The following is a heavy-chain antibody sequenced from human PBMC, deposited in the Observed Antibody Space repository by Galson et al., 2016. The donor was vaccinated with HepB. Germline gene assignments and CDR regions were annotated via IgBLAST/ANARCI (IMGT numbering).Heavy chain of an antibody. CDR2: INCSGGST. Sequence: SVKVSCKASGYTFTSYYMHWVRQAPGQGPEWMGIINCSGGSTAYPQKFQGRVTVTRDTSTSTAHMELSSLRSEDTAVYYCARGVDSSGYSYDYGMDGWGQGTLVTVSS. CDR1: GYTFTSYY. J-gene: IGHJ6*02. D-gene: IGHD3-22*01. V-gene: IGHV1-46*01. CDR3: ARGVDSSGYSYDYGMDG.